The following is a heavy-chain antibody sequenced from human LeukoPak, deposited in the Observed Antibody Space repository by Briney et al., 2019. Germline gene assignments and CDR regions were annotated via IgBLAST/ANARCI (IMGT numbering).Heavy chain of an antibody. CDR1: GYTFTSYD. J-gene: IGHJ3*02. D-gene: IGHD5-12*01. CDR3: ARSRWLRFDAFDI. Sequence: ASVKVSCKASGYTFTSYDINWVRQATGQGLEWMGWMNPNSGNIGYAQKFQGRVTMTRNTSISTAYMELSSLRSEDTAVYYCARSRWLRFDAFDIWGQGTMVTVSS. V-gene: IGHV1-8*01. CDR2: MNPNSGNI.